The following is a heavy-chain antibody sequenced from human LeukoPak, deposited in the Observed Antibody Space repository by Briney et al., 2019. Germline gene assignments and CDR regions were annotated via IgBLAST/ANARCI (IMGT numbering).Heavy chain of an antibody. D-gene: IGHD6-13*01. CDR2: INHDGST. V-gene: IGHV4-34*01. J-gene: IGHJ4*02. CDR3: ARGYSSSWYRFDY. Sequence: SETLSLTCAVYGGSFSGHYWNWIRQPPGKGLEWIGGINHDGSTNYNPSLKSRVTISVDTSKNQFSLKLSSVTAADTAVYYCARGYSSSWYRFDYWGQGTLVTVSS. CDR1: GGSFSGHY.